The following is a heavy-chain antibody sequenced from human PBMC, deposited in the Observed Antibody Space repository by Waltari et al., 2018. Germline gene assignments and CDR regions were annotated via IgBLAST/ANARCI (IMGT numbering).Heavy chain of an antibody. Sequence: QVQLVQSGAEVKKPGASVKVSCTASGYTFTSYDINWVRQATGQGLEWMGWMNPNSGNTGYAQKFQGRVTMTRNTSISTAYMELSSLRSEDTAVYYCARGYSYAHFGYYGMDVWGQGTTVTVSS. CDR2: MNPNSGNT. J-gene: IGHJ6*02. V-gene: IGHV1-8*02. CDR1: GYTFTSYD. CDR3: ARGYSYAHFGYYGMDV. D-gene: IGHD5-18*01.